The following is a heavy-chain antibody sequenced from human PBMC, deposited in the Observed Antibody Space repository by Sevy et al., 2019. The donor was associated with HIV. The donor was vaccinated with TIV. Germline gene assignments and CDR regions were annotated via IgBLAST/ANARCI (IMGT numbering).Heavy chain of an antibody. J-gene: IGHJ6*02. Sequence: GGSLRLSCTASRFNFSRYAMHWVRQAPGKGLEWVAIISYDGNNKYYADSVRGRFTISRDNSKNTLYLQVNSLRPEDTAVYYYASPPTRGEFADYYYGMDVWGQGTTVTVSS. CDR2: ISYDGNNK. D-gene: IGHD3-10*01. CDR1: RFNFSRYA. CDR3: ASPPTRGEFADYYYGMDV. V-gene: IGHV3-30-3*01.